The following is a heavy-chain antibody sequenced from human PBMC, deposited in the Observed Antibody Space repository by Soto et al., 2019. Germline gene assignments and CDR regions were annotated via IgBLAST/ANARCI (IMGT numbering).Heavy chain of an antibody. CDR1: GYTFTSYA. D-gene: IGHD3-9*01. CDR2: INAGNGNT. Sequence: ASVKVSCKASGYTFTSYAMHWVRQAPGQRLERMGWINAGNGNTKYSQKFRGRVTITRDTSASTAYMELSSLRSEDTAVYYCARGVLRYFDWLWAPNWFDPWGQGTLVTVSS. CDR3: ARGVLRYFDWLWAPNWFDP. J-gene: IGHJ5*02. V-gene: IGHV1-3*01.